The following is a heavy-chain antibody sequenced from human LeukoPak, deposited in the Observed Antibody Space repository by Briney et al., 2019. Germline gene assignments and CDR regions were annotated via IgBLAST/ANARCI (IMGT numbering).Heavy chain of an antibody. J-gene: IGHJ4*02. D-gene: IGHD3-16*02. CDR1: GGSISNYY. V-gene: IGHV4-34*01. CDR2: INHSGST. CDR3: ARWYYDYVWGSYRYPGHFDY. Sequence: SETLSLTCTVSGGSISNYYWSWIRQPPGKGLEWIGEINHSGSTNYNPSLKSRVTISVDTSKNQFSLKLSSVTAADTAVYYCARWYYDYVWGSYRYPGHFDYWGQGTLVTVSS.